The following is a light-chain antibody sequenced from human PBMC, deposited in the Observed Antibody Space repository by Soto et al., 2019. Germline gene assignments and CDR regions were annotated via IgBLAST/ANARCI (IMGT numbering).Light chain of an antibody. CDR1: QSISGW. CDR3: QQLNSYPH. J-gene: IGKJ5*01. Sequence: IQRTQTPSTLSSSVGDIVSITCRASQSISGWLAWYQQKPGKAPKLLIYDASTLESGVPSRFSGSGSGTEFTLTISSLQPEDFATYYCQQLNSYPHFGQGTRLEIK. V-gene: IGKV1-5*01. CDR2: DAS.